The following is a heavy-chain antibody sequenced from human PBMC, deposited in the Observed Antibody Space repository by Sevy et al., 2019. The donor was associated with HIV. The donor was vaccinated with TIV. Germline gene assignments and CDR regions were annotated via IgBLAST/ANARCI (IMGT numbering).Heavy chain of an antibody. D-gene: IGHD6-13*01. CDR1: GFTFSSYS. J-gene: IGHJ4*02. Sequence: GGSLRLSCAASGFTFSSYSMNWVRQAPGKGLEWVSYISSSSSYIYYADSVKGRFTISRDNAKNSLYLQMNSLRAEDTAVYYCARELAAAGTGYWGQGTLVTVSS. V-gene: IGHV3-21*01. CDR2: ISSSSSYI. CDR3: ARELAAAGTGY.